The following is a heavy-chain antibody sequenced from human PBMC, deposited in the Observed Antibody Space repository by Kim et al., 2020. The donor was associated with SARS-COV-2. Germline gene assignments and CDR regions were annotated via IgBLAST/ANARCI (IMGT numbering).Heavy chain of an antibody. J-gene: IGHJ2*01. Sequence: PSLKSRVTISVETYKTQFSLKLSSVTAADTAVYYCARDADGYNGDWYFDLWGRGTLVTVSS. V-gene: IGHV4-59*01. CDR3: ARDADGYNGDWYFDL. D-gene: IGHD5-12*01.